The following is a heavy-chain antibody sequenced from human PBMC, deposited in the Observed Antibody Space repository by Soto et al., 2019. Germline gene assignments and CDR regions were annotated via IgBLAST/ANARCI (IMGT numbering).Heavy chain of an antibody. V-gene: IGHV4-61*08. CDR1: VGSVSSDGYY. CDR2: ISYSGNT. Sequence: LSLTCAVSVGSVSSDGYYWSWIRQPPGKGLEWIGYISYSGNTNYNPSLNSRVTISVDTSRNQFSLKLSSVTAADTAMYYCARDREYCSSTRCYWNFDYWGQGSLVTVSS. J-gene: IGHJ4*02. CDR3: ARDREYCSSTRCYWNFDY. D-gene: IGHD2-2*01.